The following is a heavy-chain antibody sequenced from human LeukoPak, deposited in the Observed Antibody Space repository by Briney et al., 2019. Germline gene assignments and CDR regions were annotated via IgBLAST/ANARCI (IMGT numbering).Heavy chain of an antibody. Sequence: GGSLRLSCAASGFTSSIYGMQWVRQAPGKGLEWVAVVSFDGRTEFYADSVKGRFTISRDNSKNTLDLQMYSLKPDDTAVYYCAKEPTSYTSGWYFQDWGQGTLVTVSS. V-gene: IGHV3-30*18. CDR3: AKEPTSYTSGWYFQD. CDR2: VSFDGRTE. J-gene: IGHJ1*01. CDR1: GFTSSIYG. D-gene: IGHD6-25*01.